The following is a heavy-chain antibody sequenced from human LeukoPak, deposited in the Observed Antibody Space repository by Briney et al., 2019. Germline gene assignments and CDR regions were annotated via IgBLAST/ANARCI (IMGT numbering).Heavy chain of an antibody. V-gene: IGHV1-46*01. D-gene: IGHD6-19*01. CDR1: GYTFTSYY. Sequence: ASLKVSCKASGYTFTSYYMHWVRQAPGQGLEWMGIINPSGGSTSYAQKFQGRVTMTRDTSTSTVYMELSSLRSEDTAVYYCAREWLGYYYYYGMDVWGQGTTVTVSS. CDR3: AREWLGYYYYYGMDV. J-gene: IGHJ6*02. CDR2: INPSGGST.